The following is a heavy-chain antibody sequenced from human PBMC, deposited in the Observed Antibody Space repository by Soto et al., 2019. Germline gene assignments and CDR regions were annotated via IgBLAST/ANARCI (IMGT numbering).Heavy chain of an antibody. D-gene: IGHD2-8*01. Sequence: ASVKVSCKASGGTFSSYAISWVRQAPGQWLEWMGGIIPIFGTANYAQKFQGRVTITADESTSTAYMELSSLRSEDTAVYYCARSVSRDIVLMVYAMYYYGMDVWGQGTTVTVSS. CDR2: IIPIFGTA. CDR1: GGTFSSYA. V-gene: IGHV1-69*13. J-gene: IGHJ6*02. CDR3: ARSVSRDIVLMVYAMYYYGMDV.